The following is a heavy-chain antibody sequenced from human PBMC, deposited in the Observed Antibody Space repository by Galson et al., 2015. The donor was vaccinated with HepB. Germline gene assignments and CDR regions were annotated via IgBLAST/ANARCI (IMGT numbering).Heavy chain of an antibody. D-gene: IGHD3-3*01. Sequence: SLRLSCAASGFSFSNAWMSWVRQAPGKGLEWVGRIKSEIDGGTTDYAAPVKGRFAISRDDSKHTLYLQMNSLKIEDTAEYYCVTNDFWSGYHLYYYGMDVWGQGTTVTVSS. CDR1: GFSFSNAW. V-gene: IGHV3-15*01. CDR2: IKSEIDGGTT. CDR3: VTNDFWSGYHLYYYGMDV. J-gene: IGHJ6*02.